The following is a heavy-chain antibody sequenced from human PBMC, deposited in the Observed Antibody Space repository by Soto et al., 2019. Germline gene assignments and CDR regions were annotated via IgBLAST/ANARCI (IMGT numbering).Heavy chain of an antibody. CDR2: ISSSSSTI. V-gene: IGHV3-48*02. CDR3: ESSGLRFLEWSAFDY. D-gene: IGHD3-3*01. J-gene: IGHJ4*02. CDR1: GFTFSSYS. Sequence: PGGSLRLSCAASGFTFSSYSMNWVRQAPGKGLEWVSYISSSSSTIYYADSVKGRFTISRDNAKNSLYLQMNSLRDEDTAVYYCESSGLRFLEWSAFDYWGQGTLVTVSS.